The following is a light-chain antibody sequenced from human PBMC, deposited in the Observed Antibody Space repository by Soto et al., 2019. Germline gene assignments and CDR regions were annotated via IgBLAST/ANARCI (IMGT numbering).Light chain of an antibody. CDR2: SSN. Sequence: QSVLTQPPSASGTPGQRVTISCSGSSTNIGSHTVNWYQQVPGTAPKLLIYSSNLRPSGVPDRFSGSKSGTSASLAISGLQSEDEADYCCAAWDHSLNGLYVFGTGTKVTVL. J-gene: IGLJ1*01. V-gene: IGLV1-44*01. CDR1: STNIGSHT. CDR3: AAWDHSLNGLYV.